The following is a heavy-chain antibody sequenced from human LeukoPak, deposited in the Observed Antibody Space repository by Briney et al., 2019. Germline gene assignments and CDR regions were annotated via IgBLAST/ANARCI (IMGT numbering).Heavy chain of an antibody. Sequence: ASVKVSCKASGYTFIGYYMHWVRQAPGQGLEWTGWINHNSGATNYAQKFQGRVTMTSDKSITTAYMELTSLRSDDTAVYYCARDVGEYCSSTNCYASHYWGQGTLVTVSS. V-gene: IGHV1-2*02. J-gene: IGHJ4*02. CDR1: GYTFIGYY. CDR2: INHNSGAT. CDR3: ARDVGEYCSSTNCYASHY. D-gene: IGHD2-2*01.